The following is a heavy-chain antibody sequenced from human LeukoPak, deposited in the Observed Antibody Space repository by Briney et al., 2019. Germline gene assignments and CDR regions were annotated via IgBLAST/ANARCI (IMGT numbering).Heavy chain of an antibody. CDR1: GGTFSSYA. CDR3: ARGVRGVITQKYYYYGMDV. Sequence: ASVKVSCKASGGTFSSYAISWVRPAPGQGLEWMGWISAYNGNTNYAQKLQGRVTMTTDTSTSTAYMELRSLRSDDTAVYYCARGVRGVITQKYYYYGMDVWGQGTTVTVSS. J-gene: IGHJ6*02. D-gene: IGHD3-10*01. V-gene: IGHV1-18*01. CDR2: ISAYNGNT.